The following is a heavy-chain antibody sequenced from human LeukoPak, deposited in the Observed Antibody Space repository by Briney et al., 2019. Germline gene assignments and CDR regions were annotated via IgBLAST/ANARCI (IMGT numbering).Heavy chain of an antibody. J-gene: IGHJ6*02. Sequence: ASVKVSCKASGYTFTSYGISWVRQAPGQGLEWMGWISAYNGNTNYAQKLQGRVTMTTDTSTSTAYMELSSLRSEDTAVYYCARESGYFGFPGYYYYGMDVWGQGTTVTVSS. D-gene: IGHD3-3*01. CDR1: GYTFTSYG. CDR3: ARESGYFGFPGYYYYGMDV. V-gene: IGHV1-18*01. CDR2: ISAYNGNT.